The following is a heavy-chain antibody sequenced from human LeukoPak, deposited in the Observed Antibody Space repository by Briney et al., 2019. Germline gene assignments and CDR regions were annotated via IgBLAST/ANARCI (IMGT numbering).Heavy chain of an antibody. D-gene: IGHD3-3*01. CDR3: ARVSYDFWSSYYTVFDY. CDR1: GYTFTSYG. V-gene: IGHV1-18*01. Sequence: GASVKVSCKASGYTFTSYGISWVRQAPGQGLEWMGWISAYNGNTNYAQKLQGRVTMTTDTSTSTAYMELRSLRSDDTAVYYCARVSYDFWSSYYTVFDYWGQGTLVTVSS. CDR2: ISAYNGNT. J-gene: IGHJ4*02.